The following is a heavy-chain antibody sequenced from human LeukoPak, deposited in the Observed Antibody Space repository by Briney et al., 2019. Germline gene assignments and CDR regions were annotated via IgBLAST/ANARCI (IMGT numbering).Heavy chain of an antibody. Sequence: QPGGSLRLSCAASGFTFYSYLVTWVRQAPGKGLEWVANIHQDGSEKYYVDSVKGRFTISRDNARNSLYLQMNSLRAEDTAVYYCARGGYRSSATCYSLNAFDIWGQGTVVTISS. D-gene: IGHD2-2*01. CDR2: IHQDGSEK. J-gene: IGHJ3*02. CDR1: GFTFYSYL. V-gene: IGHV3-7*02. CDR3: ARGGYRSSATCYSLNAFDI.